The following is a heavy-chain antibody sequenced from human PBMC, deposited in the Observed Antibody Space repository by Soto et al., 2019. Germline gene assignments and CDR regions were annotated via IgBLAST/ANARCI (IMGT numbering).Heavy chain of an antibody. CDR3: AKRWAYSNSWNTLHVDA. CDR2: IYYSGNT. Sequence: SENLSLTCSVSGGSISSGYYYWSWIRQPPGKGLEWIGSIYYSGNTYYNPSLRSRVTISVDTSRNQFFLKLGSVTAADTAVYYCAKRWAYSNSWNTLHVDARCQGTTVT. D-gene: IGHD6-13*01. V-gene: IGHV4-39*01. J-gene: IGHJ6*02. CDR1: GGSISSGYYY.